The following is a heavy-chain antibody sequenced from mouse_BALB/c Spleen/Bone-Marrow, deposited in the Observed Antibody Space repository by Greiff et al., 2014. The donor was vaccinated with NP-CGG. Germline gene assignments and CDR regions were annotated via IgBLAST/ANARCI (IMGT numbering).Heavy chain of an antibody. D-gene: IGHD2-14*01. Sequence: VQLQQSGAKLVRPGVSVKISCKGSGYTFTDHAMHWVKRSHAKSLEWIGLISGYYGDAIYSQKLKGKATMTVDKSSSTAYMELARLTSEDSAIYYCARSGKVRNAMDYWGQGTSVTVSS. CDR1: GYTFTDHA. J-gene: IGHJ4*01. CDR2: ISGYYGDA. CDR3: ARSGKVRNAMDY. V-gene: IGHV1S137*01.